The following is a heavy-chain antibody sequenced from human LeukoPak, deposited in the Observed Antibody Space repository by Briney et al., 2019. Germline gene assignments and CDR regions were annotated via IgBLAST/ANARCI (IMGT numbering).Heavy chain of an antibody. Sequence: SETLSLTCTVSGYSISSGYYWGWIRQPPGKGLEWIGSLYHSGSTYYNPSLKSRVTISVDTSKNQFSLKLSFVTAADTAVYYCARGVWDARNSGYDYWGQGTLVTVSS. D-gene: IGHD5-12*01. V-gene: IGHV4-38-2*02. CDR3: ARGVWDARNSGYDY. CDR2: LYHSGST. J-gene: IGHJ4*02. CDR1: GYSISSGYY.